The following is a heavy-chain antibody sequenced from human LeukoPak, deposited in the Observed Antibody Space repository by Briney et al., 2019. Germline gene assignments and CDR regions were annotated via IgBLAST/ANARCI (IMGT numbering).Heavy chain of an antibody. D-gene: IGHD3-22*01. Sequence: ASVKVSCKVSGYTLTELSMHLVRQAPGKGLEWMGGFDPEDGETIYAQKFQGRVTMTEDTSTDTAYMELSSLRSEDTAVYYCATGAYYDSSGYSAQFDPWGQGTLVTVSS. J-gene: IGHJ5*02. CDR1: GYTLTELS. V-gene: IGHV1-24*01. CDR2: FDPEDGET. CDR3: ATGAYYDSSGYSAQFDP.